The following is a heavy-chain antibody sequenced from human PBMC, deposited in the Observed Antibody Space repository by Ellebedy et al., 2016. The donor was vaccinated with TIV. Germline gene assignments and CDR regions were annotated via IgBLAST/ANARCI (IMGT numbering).Heavy chain of an antibody. CDR1: GFTFSDYW. Sequence: GGSLRLSXAASGFTFSDYWMSWVRQAPGKGLEWVATIKRDGSEKHYVDSVKGRFTISRDSAKNSLYLQMTRLRADDTAVYYCARGGCTSTSCYNGKDFDYWGQGTLVTVSS. CDR2: IKRDGSEK. J-gene: IGHJ4*02. CDR3: ARGGCTSTSCYNGKDFDY. V-gene: IGHV3-7*04. D-gene: IGHD2-2*02.